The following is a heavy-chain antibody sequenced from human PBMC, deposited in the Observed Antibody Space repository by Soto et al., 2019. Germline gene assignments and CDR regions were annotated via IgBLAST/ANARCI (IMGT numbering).Heavy chain of an antibody. CDR3: ARLSGYSSGRVDY. Sequence: GESLKISCKGSGYSFTRNWISWVRQMPGKGLEWMGIIYPGDSDTTYSPSFQGQVIISVEKSISTAYLQWSSLKASDTAMYYCARLSGYSSGRVDYWGHGTLVTVSS. CDR1: GYSFTRNW. D-gene: IGHD5-18*01. V-gene: IGHV5-51*01. CDR2: IYPGDSDT. J-gene: IGHJ4*01.